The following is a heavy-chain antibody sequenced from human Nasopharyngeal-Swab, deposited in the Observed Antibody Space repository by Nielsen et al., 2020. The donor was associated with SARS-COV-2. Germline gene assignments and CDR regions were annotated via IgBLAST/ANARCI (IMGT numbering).Heavy chain of an antibody. CDR2: IYHSGST. Sequence: SETLSLTCAVSGGSISSSNWWSWVRQPPGKGLEWIGEIYHSGSTNYNPSLKSRVTISVVKSKNQFSLKLSSVTAADTAVYYCARGIVVVPAAIVADAFDIWGQGTMVTVSS. V-gene: IGHV4-4*02. CDR1: GGSISSSNW. CDR3: ARGIVVVPAAIVADAFDI. J-gene: IGHJ3*02. D-gene: IGHD2-2*01.